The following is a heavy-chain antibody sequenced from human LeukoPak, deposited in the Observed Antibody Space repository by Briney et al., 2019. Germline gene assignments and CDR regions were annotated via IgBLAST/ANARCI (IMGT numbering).Heavy chain of an antibody. J-gene: IGHJ6*03. CDR2: IYHSGTT. CDR3: ARFSGYYYYYMDV. CDR1: GYSISSGYY. D-gene: IGHD3-22*01. V-gene: IGHV4-38-2*01. Sequence: ETSETLSLTCAVSGYSISSGYYWGWSRQPPGRGLEWIGIIYHSGTTYSNPSLKSRVTISVDTSKSQFSLKLSSVTAADTAVYYCARFSGYYYYYMDVWGKGTTVTVSS.